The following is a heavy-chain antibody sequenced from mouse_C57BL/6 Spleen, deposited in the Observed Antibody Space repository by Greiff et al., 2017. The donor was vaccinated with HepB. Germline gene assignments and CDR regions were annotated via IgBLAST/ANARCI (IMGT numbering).Heavy chain of an antibody. CDR1: GYTFTSYW. CDR3: ARDDYDPLAY. V-gene: IGHV1-64*01. J-gene: IGHJ3*01. CDR2: IHPNSGST. Sequence: QVQLQQPGAELVKPGASVKLSCKASGYTFTSYWMHWVKQRPGQGLEWIGMIHPNSGSTNYNEKFKSKATLTVDKSSTTAYMQLSSLTSEDSAVYYCARDDYDPLAYWGQGTLVTVSA. D-gene: IGHD2-4*01.